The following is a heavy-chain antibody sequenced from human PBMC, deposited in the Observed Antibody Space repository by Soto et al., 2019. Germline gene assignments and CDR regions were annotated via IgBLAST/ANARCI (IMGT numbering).Heavy chain of an antibody. V-gene: IGHV5-51*01. Sequence: PGESLKISCKGSGYIITNYWIVWVRQMPGKGLEWMGSIFLGDSDTTYSPSFQGQVTVSADKSINTAYLQWSSLKASDTAMYYCARHPKYSSGSSWFDPWGQGTLVTVSS. CDR2: IFLGDSDT. J-gene: IGHJ5*02. D-gene: IGHD6-19*01. CDR3: ARHPKYSSGSSWFDP. CDR1: GYIITNYW.